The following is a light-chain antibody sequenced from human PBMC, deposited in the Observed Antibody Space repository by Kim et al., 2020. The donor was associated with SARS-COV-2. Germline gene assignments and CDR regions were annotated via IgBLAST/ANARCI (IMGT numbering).Light chain of an antibody. CDR2: GAT. V-gene: IGKV3-20*01. Sequence: EIVLTQSPGTLSLSPGERATLSCRASQSVSGSYLAWYQQKLSQAPRLLIYGATSRATGIPDRFSGSESGTDFTLTISRLEPEDFAVYYCQQYGSSQGTFGQGTKVDIK. CDR3: QQYGSSQGT. J-gene: IGKJ1*01. CDR1: QSVSGSY.